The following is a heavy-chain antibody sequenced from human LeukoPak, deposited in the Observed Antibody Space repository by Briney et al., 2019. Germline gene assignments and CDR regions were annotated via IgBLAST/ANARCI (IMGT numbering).Heavy chain of an antibody. CDR3: AKDYGDYAWFFDD. CDR2: IRYDGSIK. J-gene: IGHJ4*02. Sequence: GGSLRLSCAASEFTFRNYGMHWVRQAPGKGLEWVAFIRYDGSIKYHADSVKGRFTISRDNSKNTLYLQMNSLRAEDSALYYCAKDYGDYAWFFDDWGQGTLATVSS. V-gene: IGHV3-30*02. CDR1: EFTFRNYG. D-gene: IGHD4-17*01.